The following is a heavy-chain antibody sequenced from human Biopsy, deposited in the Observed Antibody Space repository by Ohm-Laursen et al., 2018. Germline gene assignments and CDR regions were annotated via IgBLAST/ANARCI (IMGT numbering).Heavy chain of an antibody. CDR2: IYYSGST. D-gene: IGHD2/OR15-2a*01. CDR3: ARATNSTGWPYYYFYGMDV. CDR1: GGSISSDY. V-gene: IGHV4-59*01. J-gene: IGHJ6*02. Sequence: SQTLSLTCTVPGGSISSDYWSWIRQTPGKGLEWIGYIYYSGSTNYNPSLKGRVTISVDTSKNQFSLRLNSVTAADTAVYYCARATNSTGWPYYYFYGMDVWGQGTTVTVSS.